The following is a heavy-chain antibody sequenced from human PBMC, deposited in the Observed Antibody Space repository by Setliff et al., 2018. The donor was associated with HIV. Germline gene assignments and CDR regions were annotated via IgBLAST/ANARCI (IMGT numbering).Heavy chain of an antibody. CDR2: IYSNGRT. J-gene: IGHJ4*02. CDR3: ARRIAVANYYFDF. Sequence: SETLSLTCTVSGGSISRSHLYWGWIRQSPRKGLEWIGTIYSNGRTYYNPSLKSRVTMSLDTSKSQFSLKLRSVTATDTAVYYCARRIAVANYYFDFWGQGTLVTVSS. CDR1: GGSISRSHLY. V-gene: IGHV4-39*01. D-gene: IGHD6-19*01.